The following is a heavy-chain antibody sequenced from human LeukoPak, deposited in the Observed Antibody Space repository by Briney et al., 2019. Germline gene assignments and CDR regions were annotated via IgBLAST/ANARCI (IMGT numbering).Heavy chain of an antibody. CDR1: GFTFSSYW. J-gene: IGHJ4*02. Sequence: GGSLRLSCAASGFTFSSYWMSWVRQAPGKGLEYVSAISSNGGSTYYSDSVKGRFTISRDNSKNTLYLQMSSLRAEDTAVYYCVKGSGSGWYGYWGQGTLVTVSS. V-gene: IGHV3-64D*06. CDR3: VKGSGSGWYGY. CDR2: ISSNGGST. D-gene: IGHD6-19*01.